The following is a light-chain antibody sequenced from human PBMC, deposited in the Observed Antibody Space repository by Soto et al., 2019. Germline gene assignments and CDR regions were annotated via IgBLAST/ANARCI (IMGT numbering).Light chain of an antibody. V-gene: IGKV1-5*01. CDR1: QSISSW. J-gene: IGKJ1*01. CDR2: DAS. Sequence: DIQMTQSPSTLSASVGDRVTITCRASQSISSWLAWYQQKPGKAPKLLIYDASSLESGVPSRFSGSGSGTEFTLTISSLQPDDFAPYYCQQHNSYHYKFGQGTKVDIK. CDR3: QQHNSYHYK.